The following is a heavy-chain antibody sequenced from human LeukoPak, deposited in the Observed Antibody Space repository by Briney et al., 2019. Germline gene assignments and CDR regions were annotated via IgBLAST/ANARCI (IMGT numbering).Heavy chain of an antibody. CDR3: ARAAYDSGSYIVNHDY. CDR1: GFTVNTNY. V-gene: IGHV3-53*01. Sequence: GGSLRLSCAASGFTVNTNYMSWVRQAPGKGPEWVSVIYRDDTTYYADSVKGRFTISRDNSKNTLYLQMSSLRAEDTAVYYCARAAYDSGSYIVNHDYWGQGTLVTVSS. CDR2: IYRDDTT. D-gene: IGHD3-22*01. J-gene: IGHJ4*02.